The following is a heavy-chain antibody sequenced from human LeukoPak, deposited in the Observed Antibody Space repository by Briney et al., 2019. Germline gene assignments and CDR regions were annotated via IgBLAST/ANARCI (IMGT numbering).Heavy chain of an antibody. D-gene: IGHD3-10*01. CDR2: IIPILGIA. CDR1: GGTFSSYA. J-gene: IGHJ6*02. CDR3: ARGNTMVRRYGMDV. Sequence: GASVKVSCNASGGTFSSYAISWVRQAPGQGLEWMGRIIPILGIANYAQKFQGRVTITSDKSTSKAYMELSSLRSEDTAVYYCARGNTMVRRYGMDVWGQGTTVTVSS. V-gene: IGHV1-69*04.